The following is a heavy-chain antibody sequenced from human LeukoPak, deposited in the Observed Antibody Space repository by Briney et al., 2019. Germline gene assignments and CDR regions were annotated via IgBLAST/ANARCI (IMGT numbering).Heavy chain of an antibody. CDR2: INPSGGST. CDR1: GHTFSRSY. D-gene: IGHD3-10*01. CDR3: ARDGLRGVDFDY. J-gene: IGHJ4*02. Sequence: GASVKVSCKASGHTFSRSYMHWVRQAPGQGLEWMGIINPSGGSTSYAQKFQGRVTMTRDMSTSAVYMELSSLRSEDTAVYYCARDGLRGVDFDYWGQGTLVTVSS. V-gene: IGHV1-46*01.